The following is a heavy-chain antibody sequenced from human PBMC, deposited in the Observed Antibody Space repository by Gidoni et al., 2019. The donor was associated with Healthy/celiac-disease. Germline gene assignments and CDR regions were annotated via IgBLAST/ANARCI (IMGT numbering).Heavy chain of an antibody. CDR3: AKVEGHYYDSSGYAYAFDI. CDR1: GFTFDDYA. J-gene: IGHJ3*02. Sequence: EVQLVESGGVVVQPGGSLRLSCAASGFTFDDYAMHWVRQAPGKGLEWVSLIRWDGGSTYYADSVKGRFTISRDNSKNSLYLQMNSLRAEDTALYYCAKVEGHYYDSSGYAYAFDIWGQGTMVTVSS. V-gene: IGHV3-43D*04. D-gene: IGHD3-22*01. CDR2: IRWDGGST.